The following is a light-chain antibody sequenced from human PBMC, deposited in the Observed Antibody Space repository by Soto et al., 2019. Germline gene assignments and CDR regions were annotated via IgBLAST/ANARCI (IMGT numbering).Light chain of an antibody. Sequence: QSALTQPRSVSGSPGQSVTISCTGTSSDVGGYNYVSWYQQHPGKAPKPMIYDVSKRPSGVPDRFSGSKSGNTASLTISLLQAEDEADYYCCSYAGRYVFGTGTKVTVL. CDR2: DVS. CDR3: CSYAGRYV. V-gene: IGLV2-11*01. J-gene: IGLJ1*01. CDR1: SSDVGGYNY.